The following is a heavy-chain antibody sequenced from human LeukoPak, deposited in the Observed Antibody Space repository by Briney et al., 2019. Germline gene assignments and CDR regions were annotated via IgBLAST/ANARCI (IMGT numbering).Heavy chain of an antibody. Sequence: PSETLSLTCTVSGGSISSYYWSWIREPAGKGLEWIGRISTSGSPKYDPSLKSRVTMSVDTSKNQFSLSLTSVTAADTAVYYCAREGRSSTPGYWGQGSLVTVSS. J-gene: IGHJ4*02. CDR3: AREGRSSTPGY. D-gene: IGHD2-15*01. CDR2: ISTSGSP. V-gene: IGHV4-4*07. CDR1: GGSISSYY.